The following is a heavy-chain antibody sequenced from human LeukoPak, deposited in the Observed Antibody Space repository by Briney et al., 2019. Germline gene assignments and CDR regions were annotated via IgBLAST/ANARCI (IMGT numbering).Heavy chain of an antibody. CDR2: INHSGST. CDR1: RGSFSGYY. V-gene: IGHV4-34*01. D-gene: IGHD3-22*01. J-gene: IGHJ6*02. CDR3: ARGPYYDSSGTEYYYYYYGMDV. Sequence: SETLSLTCAVYRGSFSGYYWSWIRQPPGKGLEWIGEINHSGSTNYNPSLKSRVTISVDTSKNQFSLKLSSVTAADTAVYYCARGPYYDSSGTEYYYYYYGMDVWGQGTTVTVSS.